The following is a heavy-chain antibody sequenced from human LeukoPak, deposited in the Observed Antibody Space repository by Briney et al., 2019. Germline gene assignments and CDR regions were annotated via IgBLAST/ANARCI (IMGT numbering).Heavy chain of an antibody. CDR3: AGVVPAAIDAFDI. Sequence: GGSLRLSCAASGFTFSSYSMNWVRQAPGKGLEWVSSISSSSSYIYYADSVKGRFTISRDNAKNSLYRQMNSLRAEDTAVYYCAGVVPAAIDAFDIWGQGTMVTVSS. J-gene: IGHJ3*02. V-gene: IGHV3-21*01. CDR1: GFTFSSYS. CDR2: ISSSSSYI. D-gene: IGHD2-2*01.